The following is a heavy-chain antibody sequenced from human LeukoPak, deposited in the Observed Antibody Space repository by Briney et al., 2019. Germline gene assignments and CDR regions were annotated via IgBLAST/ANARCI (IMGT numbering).Heavy chain of an antibody. D-gene: IGHD6-13*01. CDR1: GFTFSNYW. CDR3: ARVAAAGFDC. CDR2: IDQDGSEI. Sequence: AGGSLRLSCAASGFTFSNYWMSWVRQAPGKGLEWVANIDQDGSEIYHVDSVKGRFTISRDNAKNSLYLRMNSLRAEDTAVYYCARVAAAGFDCWGQGTLVTVYS. V-gene: IGHV3-7*04. J-gene: IGHJ4*02.